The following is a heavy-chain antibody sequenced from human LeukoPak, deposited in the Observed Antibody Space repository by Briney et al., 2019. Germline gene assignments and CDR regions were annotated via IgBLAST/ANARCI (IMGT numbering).Heavy chain of an antibody. V-gene: IGHV4-39*01. CDR2: IYYSGSA. Sequence: SETLSLTCTVSGGSIRSSYYYWGWIRQPPGKGLEWIGSIYYSGSAYYNPSLKSRVTISVDTSKSQFSLKLSSVTAADTAVYYCARQAWNYFDYWGQGTLVTVSS. D-gene: IGHD1-1*01. J-gene: IGHJ4*02. CDR1: GGSIRSSYYY. CDR3: ARQAWNYFDY.